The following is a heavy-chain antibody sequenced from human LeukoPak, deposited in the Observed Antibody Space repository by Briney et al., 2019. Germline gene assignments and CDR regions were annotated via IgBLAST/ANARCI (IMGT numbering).Heavy chain of an antibody. V-gene: IGHV1-2*02. CDR1: GYTFTAYY. D-gene: IGHD5-12*01. Sequence: GASVKVSCKASGYTFTAYYIHWVRQAPGQGLEWMGWVDPDTGLTNYAQKFQGRVTMTGDTSISTAYMELSRLRSDDTATYYCAKEDMVTTKNLFDYWGQGTLVTVSS. J-gene: IGHJ4*02. CDR3: AKEDMVTTKNLFDY. CDR2: VDPDTGLT.